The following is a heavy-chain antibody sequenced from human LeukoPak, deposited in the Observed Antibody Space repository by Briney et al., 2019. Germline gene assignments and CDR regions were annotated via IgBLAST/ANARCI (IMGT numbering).Heavy chain of an antibody. J-gene: IGHJ4*02. D-gene: IGHD3-22*01. CDR2: IWYDGSNK. CDR1: GFTFSSYG. V-gene: IGHV3-33*01. CDR3: ARDTTMIVVERFDY. Sequence: GGSLRLSCAASGFTFSSYGMHWVRQAPGKGLEWVAVIWYDGSNKYYADSVKGRFTISRDNSKNTLYLQMNSLRAEDTAVYYCARDTTMIVVERFDYWGQGTLVTVSS.